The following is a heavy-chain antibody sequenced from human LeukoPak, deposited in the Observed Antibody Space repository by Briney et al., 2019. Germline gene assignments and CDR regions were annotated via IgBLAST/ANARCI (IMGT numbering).Heavy chain of an antibody. CDR3: ARGVYGGKGEYFQH. CDR1: GGAISSYY. V-gene: IGHV4-59*12. J-gene: IGHJ1*01. D-gene: IGHD4-23*01. CDR2: TYHSGST. Sequence: SETLSLTCTVSGGAISSYYWSWIRQPPGKGLEWIGYTYHSGSTYYNPSLKSRVTISVDRSKNQFSLKLSSVTAADTAVYYCARGVYGGKGEYFQHWGQGTLVTVSS.